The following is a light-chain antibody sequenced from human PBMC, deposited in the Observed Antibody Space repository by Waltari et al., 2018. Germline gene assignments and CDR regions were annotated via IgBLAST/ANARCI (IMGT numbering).Light chain of an antibody. J-gene: IGLJ2*01. CDR2: GNN. V-gene: IGLV1-40*01. CDR3: QSYDSGLSGSV. Sequence: QSGLTQPPSVSGAPGPRVTISCTGRSSNIGAGYDVHWYQKLPGTAPKLLIYGNNNRPSGVPDRFSGSKSGTSASLAITGLQAEDEADYYCQSYDSGLSGSVFGGGTKLTVL. CDR1: SSNIGAGYD.